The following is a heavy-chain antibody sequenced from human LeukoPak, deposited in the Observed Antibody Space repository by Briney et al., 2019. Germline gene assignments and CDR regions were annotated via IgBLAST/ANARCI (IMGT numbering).Heavy chain of an antibody. V-gene: IGHV3-53*01. CDR1: GVTVGSNY. CDR2: IYSGDNA. D-gene: IGHD2-15*01. CDR3: ARDRGAGYCSGGGCYSAVFDL. Sequence: GGSLRLSCAASGVTVGSNYMSWVRQAPGKGLEWVSVIYSGDNAYYADSVKGRFTISRDDSKNTLNLQMNGLRAEDTAVYYCARDRGAGYCSGGGCYSAVFDLWGQGTMVTVSS. J-gene: IGHJ3*01.